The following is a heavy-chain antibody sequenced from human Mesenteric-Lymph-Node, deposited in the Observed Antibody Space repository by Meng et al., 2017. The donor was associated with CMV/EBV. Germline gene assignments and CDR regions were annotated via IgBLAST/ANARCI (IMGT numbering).Heavy chain of an antibody. CDR3: ARVGQLYSGSYYYYYYGMDV. D-gene: IGHD1-26*01. Sequence: GESLKISCAASGFTFRSYSMNWVRQAPGKGLEWVSVIYSGGSTYYADSVKGRFTISRDNSKNTLYLQMNSLRAEDTAVYYCARVGQLYSGSYYYYYYGMDVWGQGTTVTVSS. CDR1: GFTFRSYS. V-gene: IGHV3-53*01. CDR2: IYSGGST. J-gene: IGHJ6*02.